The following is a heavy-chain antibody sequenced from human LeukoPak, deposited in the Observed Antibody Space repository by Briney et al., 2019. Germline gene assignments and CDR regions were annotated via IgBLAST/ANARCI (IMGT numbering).Heavy chain of an antibody. D-gene: IGHD1-26*01. Sequence: SETLSLTCTVSDDSISSNTYYWGWIRQPPGKGLEWIGSIFYSGSTYYNPSLKSRVTISIDTSENQFSLKLSSVTAADTAIYYCARHSRGSYKRHFDSWGQGTLVTVSS. J-gene: IGHJ4*02. CDR2: IFYSGST. CDR1: DDSISSNTYY. V-gene: IGHV4-39*01. CDR3: ARHSRGSYKRHFDS.